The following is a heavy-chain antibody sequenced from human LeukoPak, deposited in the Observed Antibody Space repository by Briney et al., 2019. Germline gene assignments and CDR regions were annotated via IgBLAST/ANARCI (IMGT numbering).Heavy chain of an antibody. CDR1: GFTFSSYG. D-gene: IGHD3-3*01. CDR2: IWYDGSNK. J-gene: IGHJ4*02. Sequence: GGSLRLSCAASGFTFSSYGMHWVRQAPGKGLEWVAVIWYDGSNKYYADSVKGRFTISRDNSKNTLYLQMNSLRAEDTAVYYCAKYFWSGYFDHWGQGTLVTVSS. V-gene: IGHV3-33*06. CDR3: AKYFWSGYFDH.